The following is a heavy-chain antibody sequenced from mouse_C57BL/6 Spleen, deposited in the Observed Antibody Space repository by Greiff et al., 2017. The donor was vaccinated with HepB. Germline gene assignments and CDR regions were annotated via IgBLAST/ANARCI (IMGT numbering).Heavy chain of an antibody. CDR1: GYTFTDYY. CDR2: INPNNGGT. V-gene: IGHV1-26*01. J-gene: IGHJ4*01. D-gene: IGHD2-2*01. CDR3: ARVYGYDGYYAMDY. Sequence: EVQLQQSGPELVKPGASVKISCKASGYTFTDYYMNWVKQSHGKSLEWIGDINPNNGGTSYNQKFKGKATLTVDKSSSTAYMELRSLTSEDSAVYYCARVYGYDGYYAMDYWGQGTSVTVSS.